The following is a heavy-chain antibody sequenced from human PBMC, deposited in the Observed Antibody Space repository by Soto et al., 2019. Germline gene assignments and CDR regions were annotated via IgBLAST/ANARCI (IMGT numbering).Heavy chain of an antibody. CDR2: INNNGGAT. Sequence: GGSLRLSCSASGFTFSNYAMHWVRQAPGKGLEYVSAINNNGGATFYADSVKGRFTISRDNSRNTLYLQMSSLRAEDTAVYYCVKDSSSWYYFDYWGQGTLVTVSS. D-gene: IGHD6-13*01. J-gene: IGHJ4*02. CDR1: GFTFSNYA. V-gene: IGHV3-64D*06. CDR3: VKDSSSWYYFDY.